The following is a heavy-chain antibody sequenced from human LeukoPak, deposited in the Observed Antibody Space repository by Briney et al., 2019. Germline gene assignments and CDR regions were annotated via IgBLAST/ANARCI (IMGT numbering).Heavy chain of an antibody. CDR3: ARHRTASDY. J-gene: IGHJ4*02. V-gene: IGHV3-7*01. Sequence: PGGSLRLSCAASGFTFSRYWMSWVRQAPGKGLEWVASINQDESAKRYVDSVKGRFTISRDNAKSSLYLQMNSLRAEDTALYYCARHRTASDYWGQGTLVTVSS. D-gene: IGHD3-16*02. CDR1: GFTFSRYW. CDR2: INQDESAK.